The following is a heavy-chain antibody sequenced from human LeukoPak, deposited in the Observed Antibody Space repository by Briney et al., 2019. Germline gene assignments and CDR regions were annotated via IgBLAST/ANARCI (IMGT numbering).Heavy chain of an antibody. CDR2: IKQDGSEK. CDR1: GFTFSSYW. J-gene: IGHJ4*02. V-gene: IGHV3-7*01. D-gene: IGHD6-6*01. Sequence: GGSLRLSCAAFGFTFSSYWMSWVRQAPGKGLEWVANIKQDGSEKYYVDSVKGRFTISRDNAKNSLYLQMNSLRAEDTAVYYCARDDSSSSFDYWGQGTLVTVSS. CDR3: ARDDSSSSFDY.